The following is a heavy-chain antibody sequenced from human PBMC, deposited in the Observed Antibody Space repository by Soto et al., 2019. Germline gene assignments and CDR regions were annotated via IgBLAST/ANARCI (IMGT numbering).Heavy chain of an antibody. CDR1: GFTFTNYW. D-gene: IGHD4-17*01. V-gene: IGHV3-74*01. J-gene: IGHJ4*02. CDR3: KTVFEY. CDR2: IDGVGTGT. Sequence: PGGSLRLSCAASGFTFTNYWMHWVRQVPGKGLVWVSRIDGVGTGTSYSDSVRGRFTISRDNAENMLYLQMNSLRAEDTAVYYCKTVFEYWGQGTLVTVSS.